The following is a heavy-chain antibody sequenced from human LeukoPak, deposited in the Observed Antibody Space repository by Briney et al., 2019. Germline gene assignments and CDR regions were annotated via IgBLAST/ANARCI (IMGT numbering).Heavy chain of an antibody. V-gene: IGHV3-74*01. CDR1: GFTFSSHW. CDR2: INSDGSSI. J-gene: IGHJ4*02. D-gene: IGHD7-27*01. Sequence: GGSLRLSCAASGFTFSSHWMHWVRQAPGKGLVWVSRINSDGSSISYADSVKGRFTISRDNAKNTLYLQMNSLRAEDTAVYYCAKDGGLWVSAHWGDSWGRGTLVTVSS. CDR3: AKDGGLWVSAHWGDS.